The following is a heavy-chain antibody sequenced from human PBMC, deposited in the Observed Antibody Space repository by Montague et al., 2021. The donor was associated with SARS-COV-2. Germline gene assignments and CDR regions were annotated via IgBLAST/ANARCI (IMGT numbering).Heavy chain of an antibody. V-gene: IGHV4-39*01. J-gene: IGHJ4*02. CDR3: AKLGYCRGGACFRGGFEF. D-gene: IGHD2-15*01. CDR1: GGSMARSPDY. Sequence: SETLSLTCTVSGGSMARSPDYWAWLRQPPGGGLEWMATIHYGGGTYYNRSLQSRVDISVDTSQNQLSLTLASVTAADTAVYYCAKLGYCRGGACFRGGFEFWGQGILVPVSS. CDR2: IHYGGGT.